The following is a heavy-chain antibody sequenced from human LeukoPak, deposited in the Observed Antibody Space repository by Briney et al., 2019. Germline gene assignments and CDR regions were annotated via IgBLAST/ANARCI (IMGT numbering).Heavy chain of an antibody. CDR2: IKQDGSEK. J-gene: IGHJ5*02. D-gene: IGHD1-26*01. CDR3: ARDRVVVGATHWFDP. V-gene: IGHV3-7*01. CDR1: GFTFSSYW. Sequence: GGSLRLSCAASGFTFSSYWMSWVRQAPGKGLEWVANIKQDGSEKYYVDSVKGRFTISRDNAKNSLYLQMNSLRAEDTAVYYCARDRVVVGATHWFDPWGQGTLVTVSS.